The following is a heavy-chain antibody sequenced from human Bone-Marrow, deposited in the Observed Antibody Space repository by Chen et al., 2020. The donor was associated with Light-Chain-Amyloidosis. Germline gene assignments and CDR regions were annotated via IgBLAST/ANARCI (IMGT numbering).Heavy chain of an antibody. CDR1: GFNFSSFG. CDR2: VSGSTVST. J-gene: IGHJ4*02. V-gene: IGHV3-23*04. D-gene: IGHD3-16*02. CDR3: AREPGDYVWGSYHSFYYFDY. Sequence: EVQLVESGGGLVQPGGSLRLSCATSGFNFSSFGMSWVRQAPGKGLEWVSTVSGSTVSTYYADSVKGRFTISRDNSKNTLYLQMNSLRTEDTAVYYCAREPGDYVWGSYHSFYYFDYWGQGTLVTVSS.